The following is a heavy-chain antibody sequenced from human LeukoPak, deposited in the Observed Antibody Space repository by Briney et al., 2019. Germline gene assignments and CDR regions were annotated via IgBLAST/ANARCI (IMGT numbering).Heavy chain of an antibody. D-gene: IGHD3-10*02. CDR3: ARNVTSGYFDY. Sequence: PSDTLSLTCSVSPGSFTGTPHYWAWIRQSPGKGLEWIGRVYYSGSTSYSPSLKSRVSISVARSQNQFSLRLTSVTGADTAVYYCARNVTSGYFDYWGPGIVVTVSS. J-gene: IGHJ4*02. CDR2: VYYSGST. V-gene: IGHV4-39*01. CDR1: PGSFTGTPHY.